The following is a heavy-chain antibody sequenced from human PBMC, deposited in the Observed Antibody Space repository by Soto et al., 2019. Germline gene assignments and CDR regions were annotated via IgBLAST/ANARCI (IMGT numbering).Heavy chain of an antibody. D-gene: IGHD2-2*02. J-gene: IGHJ5*02. CDR1: GFTLSAYA. CDR2: ISYDGSTK. CDR3: ARDGGECSRTSCYNEIPPAWFGP. V-gene: IGHV3-30-3*01. Sequence: GGSLRLSCAASGFTLSAYAIHWVRQAPGKGLEWLAVISYDGSTKFYADTVKGRFTISRGNSKNTLYLQMNSLRAEDSGIYYCARDGGECSRTSCYNEIPPAWFGPWGQGALVTVSS.